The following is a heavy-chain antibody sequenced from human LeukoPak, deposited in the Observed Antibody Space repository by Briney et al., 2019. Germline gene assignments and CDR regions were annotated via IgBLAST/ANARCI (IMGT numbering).Heavy chain of an antibody. CDR3: ARYKKNGDASGTYRLDY. Sequence: GGSLRLSCAASGFTFSSYSMNWVRQAPGKGLEWVSSISSSSYIYYADSVKGRFTVSRDNAENSLYLQMNSLRGEDTAVYYCARYKKNGDASGTYRLDYWGQGTLVTVSS. CDR1: GFTFSSYS. V-gene: IGHV3-21*06. D-gene: IGHD3-10*01. J-gene: IGHJ4*02. CDR2: ISSSSYI.